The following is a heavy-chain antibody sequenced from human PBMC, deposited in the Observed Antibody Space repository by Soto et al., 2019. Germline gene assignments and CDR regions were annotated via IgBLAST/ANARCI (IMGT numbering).Heavy chain of an antibody. CDR2: IYPGDSDT. CDR1: GYSFTSYW. J-gene: IGHJ5*02. V-gene: IGHV5-51*01. D-gene: IGHD2-8*01. CDR3: ARYRGYCTNGVCNWFDP. Sequence: PGESLKISCKGSGYSFTSYWIGWVRQMPGKGLEWMGIIYPGDSDTRYSPSFQGQVTISADKSISTAYLQWSSLKAADTAMYYCARYRGYCTNGVCNWFDPWGQGTLVTVSS.